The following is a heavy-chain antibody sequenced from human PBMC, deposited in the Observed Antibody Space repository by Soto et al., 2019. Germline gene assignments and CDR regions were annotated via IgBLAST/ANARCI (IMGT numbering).Heavy chain of an antibody. J-gene: IGHJ4*02. V-gene: IGHV4-31*03. CDR2: IYYSGST. CDR3: AREKLVVVPAARASEARYFDY. Sequence: SETLSLTCTVSGGSISSGGYYWSWIRQHPGKGLEWIGYIYYSGSTYYNPSLKSRVTISVDTSKNQFSLKLSSVTAADTAVYYCAREKLVVVPAARASEARYFDYWGQGTLANVPS. CDR1: GGSISSGGYY. D-gene: IGHD2-2*01.